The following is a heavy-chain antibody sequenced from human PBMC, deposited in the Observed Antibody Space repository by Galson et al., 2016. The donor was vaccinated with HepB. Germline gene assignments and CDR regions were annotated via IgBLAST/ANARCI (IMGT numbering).Heavy chain of an antibody. J-gene: IGHJ3*02. CDR1: GDSMITHY. Sequence: SETLSLTCFVSGDSMITHYWSWIRQPQGKGLEWIGFIYYNGNPDYSPSLKSRVTISVDPPRNQFSLRLESMTAADTAVYYCARVTSKSDALDIWGQGAMVTVSS. CDR3: ARVTSKSDALDI. V-gene: IGHV4-59*11. CDR2: IYYNGNP.